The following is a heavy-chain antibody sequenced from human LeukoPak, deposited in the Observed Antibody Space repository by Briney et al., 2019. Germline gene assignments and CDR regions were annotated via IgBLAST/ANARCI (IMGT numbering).Heavy chain of an antibody. Sequence: SVKVSCKASGGTFSSYAISWVRQAPGQGLEWMGGIIPIFGTANYAQKFQGRVTITTDESTSTAYIELSSLRSEDTAVYYCARAVSYGGVITTLDAFDIWGQGTMVTVSS. D-gene: IGHD3-22*01. CDR1: GGTFSSYA. J-gene: IGHJ3*02. CDR2: IIPIFGTA. CDR3: ARAVSYGGVITTLDAFDI. V-gene: IGHV1-69*05.